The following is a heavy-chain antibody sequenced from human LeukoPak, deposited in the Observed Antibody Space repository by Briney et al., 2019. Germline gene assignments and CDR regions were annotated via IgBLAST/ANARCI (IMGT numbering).Heavy chain of an antibody. CDR1: GYTFTGYY. D-gene: IGHD2-2*01. Sequence: ASVKVSCKASGYTFTGYYMHWVRQAPGQGLEWMGWINPNSGGTNYAQKFQGRVTMTRDTSISTAYMELSRLRSDDTAVYYCARTSVVLVPAAILSRYYYYTDVWGKGTTVTVSS. CDR3: ARTSVVLVPAAILSRYYYYTDV. J-gene: IGHJ6*03. V-gene: IGHV1-2*02. CDR2: INPNSGGT.